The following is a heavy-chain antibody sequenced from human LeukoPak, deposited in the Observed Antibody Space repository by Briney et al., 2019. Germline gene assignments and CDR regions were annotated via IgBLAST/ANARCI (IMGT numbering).Heavy chain of an antibody. CDR3: AREMSGSGKNY. V-gene: IGHV3-48*03. D-gene: IGHD3-10*01. CDR1: GFTFSNYE. Sequence: GGSLRLSCAASGFTFSNYEMHWVRQAPGKGLEWVSYISSSGSDIYYADSVKGRFTISRDNAKNSLYLHLNSLRAGDTAVYYCAREMSGSGKNYWGQGTLVAVSS. CDR2: ISSSGSDI. J-gene: IGHJ4*02.